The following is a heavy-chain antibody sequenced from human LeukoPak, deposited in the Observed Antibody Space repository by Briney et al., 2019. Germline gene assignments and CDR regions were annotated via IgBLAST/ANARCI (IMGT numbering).Heavy chain of an antibody. CDR1: GGSFSGYY. V-gene: IGHV4-34*01. Sequence: SETLSPTCAVYGGSFSGYYWSWIRQPPGKGLEWIGEINHSGSTNYNPSLKSRVTISVDTSKNQFSLKLSSVTAADTAVYYCARVADTAMVTFFDYWGQGTLVTVSS. J-gene: IGHJ4*02. D-gene: IGHD5-18*01. CDR2: INHSGST. CDR3: ARVADTAMVTFFDY.